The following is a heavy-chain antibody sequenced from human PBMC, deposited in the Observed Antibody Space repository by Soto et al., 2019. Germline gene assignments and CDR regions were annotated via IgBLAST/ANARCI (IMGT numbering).Heavy chain of an antibody. CDR2: INHSGTT. CDR1: GGSFSGYY. V-gene: IGHV4-34*01. CDR3: ARGRRGGQSVEGLDS. D-gene: IGHD1-1*01. Sequence: QVLLQQWGAGLLKPSETLSLTCAVSGGSFSGYYWTWIRQAPGKGLEWIGEINHSGTTNYNPSLKSRVSVSVDTSKNQSSLKLTAVAAADTGVYYCARGRRGGQSVEGLDSWGQGTLVTVSS. J-gene: IGHJ4*02.